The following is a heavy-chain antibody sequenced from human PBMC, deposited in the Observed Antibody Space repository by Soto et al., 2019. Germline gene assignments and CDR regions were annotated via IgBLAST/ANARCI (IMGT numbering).Heavy chain of an antibody. J-gene: IGHJ3*02. CDR3: VRDYYDTSGDPNSLDM. CDR1: GFTLSRHT. D-gene: IGHD3-22*01. CDR2: IGTRTSDI. V-gene: IGHV3-21*01. Sequence: GGSLRLSCAASGFTLSRHTMNWVRQAPGKGLEWVSFIGTRTSDIYYADSVKGRFTISRDNPKNSLYLDLTRLRAEDTAVYCCVRDYYDTSGDPNSLDMWGQGTMVTVSS.